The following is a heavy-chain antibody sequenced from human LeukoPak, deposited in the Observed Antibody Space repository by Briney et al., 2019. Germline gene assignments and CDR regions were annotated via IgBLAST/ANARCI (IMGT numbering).Heavy chain of an antibody. CDR2: INPSGGST. Sequence: ASVKVSCKASGCTFTSYYMHWVRQAPGQGLEWMGIINPSGGSTSYAQKFQGRVTMTRDTSTSTAYMELRSLRSDDTAVYYCARAPGYDFWSGYSKFDYWGQGTLVTVSS. CDR3: ARAPGYDFWSGYSKFDY. CDR1: GCTFTSYY. D-gene: IGHD3-3*01. J-gene: IGHJ4*02. V-gene: IGHV1-46*01.